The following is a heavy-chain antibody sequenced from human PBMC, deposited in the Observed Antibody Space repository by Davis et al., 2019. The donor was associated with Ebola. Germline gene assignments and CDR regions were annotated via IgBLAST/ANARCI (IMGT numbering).Heavy chain of an antibody. CDR3: ARAPPLYSSGWYLPY. CDR2: IWYDGSNK. CDR1: GFSFSDYG. V-gene: IGHV3-30*19. J-gene: IGHJ4*02. D-gene: IGHD6-19*01. Sequence: PGGSLRLSCAASGFSFSDYGMHWVRQAPGKGLEWVAVIWYDGSNKYYADSVKGRFTISRDNSKNTLYLQMNSLRAEDTAVYYCARAPPLYSSGWYLPYWGQGTLVTVSS.